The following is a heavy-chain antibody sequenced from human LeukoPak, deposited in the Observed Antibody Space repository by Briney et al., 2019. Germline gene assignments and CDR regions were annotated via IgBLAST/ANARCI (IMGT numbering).Heavy chain of an antibody. CDR2: INHSGST. J-gene: IGHJ3*02. D-gene: IGHD1-26*01. V-gene: IGHV4-34*01. Sequence: SETLSLTCAVYGGSFSGYYWSWIRQPPGKGLEWIGEINHSGSTNYNPSLKSRVTISVDTSKNQFSLKLSSVTAADTAVYYCARQSLWELLDAFDIWGQGTMVTVSS. CDR3: ARQSLWELLDAFDI. CDR1: GGSFSGYY.